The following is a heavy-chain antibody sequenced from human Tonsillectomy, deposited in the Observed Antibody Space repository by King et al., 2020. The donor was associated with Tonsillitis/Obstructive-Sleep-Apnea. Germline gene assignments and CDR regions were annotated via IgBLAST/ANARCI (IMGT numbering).Heavy chain of an antibody. CDR2: INHSGST. V-gene: IGHV4-34*01. J-gene: IGHJ6*04. D-gene: IGHD6-6*01. Sequence: VQLQQWGAGLLKPSETLSLTCAVYGGSFSGYYWSWIRQPPGKGLEWIGEINHSGSTNYNPSLKSRVTISVDTSKNQFSLKLGPVTAAATAVYYCAGGNLYRGHSSSSFLVGSATRNLGKMDVWGKGTTVTVSS. CDR1: GGSFSGYY. CDR3: AGGNLYRGHSSSSFLVGSATRNLGKMDV.